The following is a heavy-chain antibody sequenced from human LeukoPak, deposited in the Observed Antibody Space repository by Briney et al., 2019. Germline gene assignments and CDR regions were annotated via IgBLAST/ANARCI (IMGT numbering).Heavy chain of an antibody. J-gene: IGHJ4*02. Sequence: GESLRLSCAASGFTFDDYAMHWVRQAPGKGLEWVSGISWNSGSIGYADSVKGRFTISRDNAKNSLYLQMNSLRAEDTALYYCAKGIGPLGYWGQGTLVTVSS. CDR3: AKGIGPLGY. D-gene: IGHD2-21*01. CDR1: GFTFDDYA. V-gene: IGHV3-9*01. CDR2: ISWNSGSI.